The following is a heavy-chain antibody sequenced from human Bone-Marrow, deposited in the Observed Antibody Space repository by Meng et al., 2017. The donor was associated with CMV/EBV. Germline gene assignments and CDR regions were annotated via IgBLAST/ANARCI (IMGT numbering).Heavy chain of an antibody. CDR3: ARDRRDYDFWSHHYGYYFDF. D-gene: IGHD3-3*01. Sequence: GESLKISCAASGFTFSSYWMSWVRQAPGKGLEWVANIKQDVSEKYYVDSVRGRFTISRDNAENSLYLQMNSLRAEDTAVYYCARDRRDYDFWSHHYGYYFDFWGQGTLVTVSS. CDR1: GFTFSSYW. CDR2: IKQDVSEK. J-gene: IGHJ4*02. V-gene: IGHV3-7*01.